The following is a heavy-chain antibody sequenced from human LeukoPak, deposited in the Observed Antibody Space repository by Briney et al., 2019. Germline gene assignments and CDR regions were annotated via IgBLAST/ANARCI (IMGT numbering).Heavy chain of an antibody. CDR1: GFIFSSYA. CDR3: AKAGHYGSGSYYSDY. Sequence: GGSLRLSCTASGFIFSSYAMTWVRQAPGRGLEWLSTISGSGTTTYYVDSVKGRFTVSRDNSKNTLYLQMSSLRAGDTAVYYCAKAGHYGSGSYYSDYWGRGTLVTVSP. CDR2: ISGSGTTT. J-gene: IGHJ4*02. V-gene: IGHV3-23*01. D-gene: IGHD3-10*01.